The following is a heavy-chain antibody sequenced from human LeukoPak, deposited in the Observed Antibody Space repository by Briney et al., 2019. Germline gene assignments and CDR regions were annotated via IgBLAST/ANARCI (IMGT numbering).Heavy chain of an antibody. CDR1: GFTFCDDV. Sequence: PGRALRLSCLASGFTFCDDVLSSVREGLGEGLGRVGFIRGEGGGGPTEYAVSVKGRFTISRDDSKSKAYLQMNSLKTEDTAVYYCTTNTTIFGVVLEYYFDYWGQGTLVTVST. CDR2: IRGEGGGGPT. J-gene: IGHJ4*02. V-gene: IGHV3-49*04. CDR3: TTNTTIFGVVLEYYFDY. D-gene: IGHD3-3*01.